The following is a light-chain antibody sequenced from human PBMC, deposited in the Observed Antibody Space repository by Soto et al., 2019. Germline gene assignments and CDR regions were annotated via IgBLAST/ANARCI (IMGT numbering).Light chain of an antibody. J-gene: IGLJ3*02. CDR1: SSDIGAYHY. CDR3: TSYGGRDNLM. CDR2: EVN. Sequence: QSALTQPPSASGSPGQSVTISCTGTSSDIGAYHYVSWFQQHPGEAPKLIISEVNKRPSGVPDRLSGSKSGNTASLTVSGLQAEDEADYYCTSYGGRDNLMFGGGTKLTVL. V-gene: IGLV2-8*01.